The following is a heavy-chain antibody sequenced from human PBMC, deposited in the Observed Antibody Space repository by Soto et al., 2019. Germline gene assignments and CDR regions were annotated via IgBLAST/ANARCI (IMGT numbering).Heavy chain of an antibody. CDR3: ARHFPGPRVEYQLPRPYYYYYGMDV. Sequence: ETLSLTCTVSGGSISSYYWSWIRQPPGKGLEWIGYIYYSGSTNYNPSLKSRVTISVDTSKNQFSLKLSSVTAADTAVYYCARHFPGPRVEYQLPRPYYYYYGMDVWGQGTTVTVSS. CDR1: GGSISSYY. V-gene: IGHV4-59*08. D-gene: IGHD2-2*01. J-gene: IGHJ6*02. CDR2: IYYSGST.